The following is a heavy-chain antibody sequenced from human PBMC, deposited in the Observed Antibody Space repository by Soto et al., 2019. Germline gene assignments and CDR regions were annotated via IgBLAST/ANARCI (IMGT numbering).Heavy chain of an antibody. CDR3: TGRPSIAAAGEHNWFDP. CDR2: IKSKTDGGTT. V-gene: IGHV3-15*01. D-gene: IGHD6-13*01. J-gene: IGHJ5*02. CDR1: GFTFSNAW. Sequence: EVQLVESGGGLVKPGGSLRLSCAASGFTFSNAWMSWVRQAPGKGLEWVGRIKSKTDGGTTDYAAPVKGRFTISRDDSKNTLYLQMNSLKTEDTAVYYCTGRPSIAAAGEHNWFDPWGQGTLVTVSS.